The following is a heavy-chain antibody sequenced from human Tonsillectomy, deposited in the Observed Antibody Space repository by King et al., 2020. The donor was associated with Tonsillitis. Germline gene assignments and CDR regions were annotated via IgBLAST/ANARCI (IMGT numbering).Heavy chain of an antibody. V-gene: IGHV1-8*02. CDR2: MNPDSGHT. D-gene: IGHD2/OR15-2a*01. CDR1: GYTFTSYD. Sequence: VQLVESGAEVKKPGASVKVSCKTSGYTFTSYDINWVRQATGQGLEWVGWMNPDSGHTGYAQKFQGRVIMTRNTSISTVYMELSSLRSEDTAVYYCARANFGYYGRYGMVVGGQGTTVTVSS. J-gene: IGHJ6*02. CDR3: ARANFGYYGRYGMVV.